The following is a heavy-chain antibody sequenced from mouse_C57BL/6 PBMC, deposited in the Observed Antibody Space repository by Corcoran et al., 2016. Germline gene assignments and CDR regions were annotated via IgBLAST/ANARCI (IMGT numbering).Heavy chain of an antibody. CDR1: GYTFTDYY. V-gene: IGHV1-77*01. D-gene: IGHD1-1*01. J-gene: IGHJ2*01. CDR3: ARSPIFFYGSSYYYFDY. CDR2: IGPGSGST. Sequence: QVQLKQSGAELVKPGASVKISCKASGYTFTDYYINWVKQRPGQGLEWIGKIGPGSGSTYYNEKFKGKATLTADKSSSTAYMQLSSLTSEDSAVYFCARSPIFFYGSSYYYFDYWGQGTTLTVSS.